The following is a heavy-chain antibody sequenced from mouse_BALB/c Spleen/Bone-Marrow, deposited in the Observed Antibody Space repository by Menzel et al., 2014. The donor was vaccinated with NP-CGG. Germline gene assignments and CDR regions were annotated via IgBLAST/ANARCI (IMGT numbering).Heavy chain of an antibody. CDR3: GGTGFDY. Sequence: VQLQESGAELVKPGASVKLSCKASGYTFTSYWMHWVKQRPGQGLEWIGEISPSNGRTNYNEKFKSKATLTVDKSSSTAYMQLSSLTSEDSAVYYCGGTGFDYWGQGTTLTVSS. CDR2: ISPSNGRT. D-gene: IGHD2-14*01. J-gene: IGHJ2*01. CDR1: GYTFTSYW. V-gene: IGHV1S81*02.